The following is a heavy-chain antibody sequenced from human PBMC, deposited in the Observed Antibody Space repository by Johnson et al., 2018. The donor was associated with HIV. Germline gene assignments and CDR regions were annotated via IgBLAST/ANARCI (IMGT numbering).Heavy chain of an antibody. CDR2: IGTAGDT. Sequence: VQLVESGGGLVQPGASLRLSRAASRFTFRSYDMHWVRQATGKGLEWVSAIGTAGDTYYPGSVKGRFTISRENAKNSLYLQMNSLRPQDTAVYYCARTRQGAFDIWGQGTMVTVSS. J-gene: IGHJ3*02. CDR1: RFTFRSYD. CDR3: ARTRQGAFDI. V-gene: IGHV3-13*01.